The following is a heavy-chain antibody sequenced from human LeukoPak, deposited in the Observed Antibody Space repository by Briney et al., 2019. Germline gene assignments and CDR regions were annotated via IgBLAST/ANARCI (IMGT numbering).Heavy chain of an antibody. CDR2: IYYSGST. Sequence: PSETLSLTCTVSGGSISSSSYYWGWIRQPPGKGLEWIGSIYYSGSTYYNPSLKSRVTISVDTSKNQFSLKLSSVTAADTAVYYCARRDGYKVDGFDICGQGTMVTVSS. CDR3: ARRDGYKVDGFDI. J-gene: IGHJ3*02. V-gene: IGHV4-39*07. CDR1: GGSISSSSYY. D-gene: IGHD5-24*01.